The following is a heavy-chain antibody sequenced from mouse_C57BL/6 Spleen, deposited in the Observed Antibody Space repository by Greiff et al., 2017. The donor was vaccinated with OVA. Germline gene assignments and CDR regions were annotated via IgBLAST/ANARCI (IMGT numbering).Heavy chain of an antibody. J-gene: IGHJ3*01. CDR2: IYPGSGNT. CDR3: ARWGGYDGEAWFAY. Sequence: QVHVKQSGAELVRPGASVKLSCKASGYTFTDYYINWVKQRPGQGLEWIARIYPGSGNTYYNEKFKGKATLTAEKSSSTAYMQLSSLTSEDSAVYFCARWGGYDGEAWFAYWGQGTLVTVSA. CDR1: GYTFTDYY. D-gene: IGHD2-2*01. V-gene: IGHV1-76*01.